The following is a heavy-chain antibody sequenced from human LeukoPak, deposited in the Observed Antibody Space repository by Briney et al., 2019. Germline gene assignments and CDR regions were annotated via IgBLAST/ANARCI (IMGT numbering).Heavy chain of an antibody. V-gene: IGHV3-48*01. CDR2: ISSGGSTV. CDR1: GFTFSSYS. J-gene: IGHJ4*02. Sequence: GGSLRLSCAASGFTFSSYSMNWVRQAPGQGLEWVSYISSGGSTVYYADSVKGRFTISRDNAENSLFLQMNSPRAEDTAVYYCARDLRGGFASWGADYWGQGALVTVSS. D-gene: IGHD3-10*01. CDR3: ARDLRGGFASWGADY.